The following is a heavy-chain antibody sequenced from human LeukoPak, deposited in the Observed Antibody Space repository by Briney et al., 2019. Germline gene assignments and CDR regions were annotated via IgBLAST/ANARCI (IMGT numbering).Heavy chain of an antibody. J-gene: IGHJ4*02. CDR2: ISGHNGQS. CDR1: GYTFMSYA. V-gene: IGHV1-18*01. Sequence: ASVKVSCKASGYTFMSYAINWVRQAPGQGLEWLGWISGHNGQSKYAQKFQGRVTLTTDSSTGAAYMELRSLRSDDTAIYYCARGRVAADDFDYWGQGTLVTVSS. D-gene: IGHD6-13*01. CDR3: ARGRVAADDFDY.